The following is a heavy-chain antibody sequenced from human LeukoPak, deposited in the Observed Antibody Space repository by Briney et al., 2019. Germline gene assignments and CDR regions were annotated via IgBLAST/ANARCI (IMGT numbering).Heavy chain of an antibody. Sequence: ASVKVSCKASGYTFTGYYMHWVRQAPGQGLEWMGWISPNSGGTNYAQKFQGRVTMTRDTSISTAYMELSRLRSDDTAVYYCARWATGYYKRAFDIWGQGTMVTVSS. CDR1: GYTFTGYY. CDR3: ARWATGYYKRAFDI. CDR2: ISPNSGGT. V-gene: IGHV1-2*02. J-gene: IGHJ3*02. D-gene: IGHD3-9*01.